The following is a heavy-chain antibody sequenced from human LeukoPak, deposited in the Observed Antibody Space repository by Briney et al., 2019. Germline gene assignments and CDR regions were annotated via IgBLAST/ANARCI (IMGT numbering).Heavy chain of an antibody. V-gene: IGHV3-30*02. CDR1: GFTFSSYS. CDR3: AKAYGSGSYYNSPFDY. D-gene: IGHD3-10*01. Sequence: GGSLRLSCAASGFTFSSYSMNWVRQAPGKGLEWVAFIRYDGSNKYYADSVKGRFTISRDNSKNTVYLQMNSLRAEDTAVYYCAKAYGSGSYYNSPFDYWGQGTLVTVSS. CDR2: IRYDGSNK. J-gene: IGHJ4*02.